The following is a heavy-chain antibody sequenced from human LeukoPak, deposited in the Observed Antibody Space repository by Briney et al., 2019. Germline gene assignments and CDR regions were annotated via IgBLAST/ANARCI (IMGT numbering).Heavy chain of an antibody. CDR3: ARHRSGWLQSSFDY. CDR2: LFHSGTT. CDR1: GYSFSSGFY. Sequence: SETLSLTCSVSGYSFSSGFYWGWIRQPPGKGLEWIGSLFHSGTTYYNSSLKSRVTISVDTSKNQFSLKLSSVTAADTAVYYCARHRSGWLQSSFDYWGQGTLVTVSS. V-gene: IGHV4-38-2*02. J-gene: IGHJ4*02. D-gene: IGHD5-24*01.